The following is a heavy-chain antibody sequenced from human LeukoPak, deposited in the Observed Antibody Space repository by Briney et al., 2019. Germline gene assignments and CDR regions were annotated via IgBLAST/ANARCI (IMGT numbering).Heavy chain of an antibody. CDR3: ARGPEYYDFWSGYHSPRPWYFDL. D-gene: IGHD3-3*01. CDR1: GYTFTSYD. V-gene: IGHV1-8*01. CDR2: MNPNSGNT. Sequence: ASVKVSCKASGYTFTSYDINWVRQATGQGLEWMGWMNPNSGNTGYAQKFQGRVTMTRNTSISTAYMELSSLRSEDTAVYYCARGPEYYDFWSGYHSPRPWYFDLWGRGTLVTVSS. J-gene: IGHJ2*01.